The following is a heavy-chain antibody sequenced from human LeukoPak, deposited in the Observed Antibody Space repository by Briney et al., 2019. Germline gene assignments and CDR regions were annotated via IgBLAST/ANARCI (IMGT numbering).Heavy chain of an antibody. J-gene: IGHJ4*02. CDR3: AHSRGQYYDTLTGYKRAYFDY. Sequence: SGPTLVKPTQTLTLTCTVSGISLSTSGVGVGWIRQPPGKALEWLALIYWDDDKRYSPSLKSRLTITKDTSKNQVVLTVTNMDPVDTATYYCAHSRGQYYDTLTGYKRAYFDYWGQGTLVTVSS. D-gene: IGHD3-9*01. CDR1: GISLSTSGVG. CDR2: IYWDDDK. V-gene: IGHV2-5*02.